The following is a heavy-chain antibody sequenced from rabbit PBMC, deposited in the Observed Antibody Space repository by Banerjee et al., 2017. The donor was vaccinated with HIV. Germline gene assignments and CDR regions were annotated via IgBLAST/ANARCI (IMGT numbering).Heavy chain of an antibody. D-gene: IGHD1-1*01. J-gene: IGHJ2*01. CDR3: VGSAGYDAFDP. CDR1: GSDISSYS. Sequence: QQQLEESGGGLVKPGGTLTLTCTASGSDISSYSMCWVRQAPGKGLELIACIYNGDGSTYYASWVNGRFSISRSTSLNTVTLQMTSLTAADTATYFCVGSAGYDAFDPWGQGTLVTVS. CDR2: IYNGDGST. V-gene: IGHV1S47*01.